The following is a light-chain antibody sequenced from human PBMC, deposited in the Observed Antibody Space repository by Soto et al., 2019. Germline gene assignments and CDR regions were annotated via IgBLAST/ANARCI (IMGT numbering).Light chain of an antibody. Sequence: EIVLTQSPGTLSLSPGERATLSCRASQSVSSSYLAWYQQKPGQAPRLLIYGTSSRATAIPDRFSGSGSGTDFTLTISRLEPEDFAVYYCQPYCSSSWTFGQGTKVEIK. J-gene: IGKJ1*01. V-gene: IGKV3-20*01. CDR2: GTS. CDR3: QPYCSSSWT. CDR1: QSVSSSY.